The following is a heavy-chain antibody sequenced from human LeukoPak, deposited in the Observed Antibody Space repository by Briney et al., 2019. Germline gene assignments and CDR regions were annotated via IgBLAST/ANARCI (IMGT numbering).Heavy chain of an antibody. V-gene: IGHV4-39*07. Sequence: SETLSLTCTVSGGSISTSNYYWGWIRQPPGKGLEWIGNIFYSGSTYYSPSLKSRVTISLDTSRNQFSLKLNSVTAADTAVYSCARDLEVRDTAATYDYYYYMDVWGKGTTVTIAS. J-gene: IGHJ6*03. D-gene: IGHD5-18*01. CDR3: ARDLEVRDTAATYDYYYYMDV. CDR2: IFYSGST. CDR1: GGSISTSNYY.